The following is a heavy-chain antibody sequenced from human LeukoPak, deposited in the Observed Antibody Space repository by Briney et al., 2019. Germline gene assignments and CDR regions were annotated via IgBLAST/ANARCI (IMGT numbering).Heavy chain of an antibody. CDR2: ISGSGGST. V-gene: IGHV3-23*01. CDR3: ARGPLQYAYSSSYGFDY. CDR1: GFTFSSYA. J-gene: IGHJ4*02. D-gene: IGHD6-6*01. Sequence: AGGSLRLSCAASGFTFSSYAMSWVRQAPGKGLEWVSAISGSGGSTYYADSVKGRFTISRDNAKNSLYLQMNSLRAEDTAVYYCARGPLQYAYSSSYGFDYWGQGTLVTVSS.